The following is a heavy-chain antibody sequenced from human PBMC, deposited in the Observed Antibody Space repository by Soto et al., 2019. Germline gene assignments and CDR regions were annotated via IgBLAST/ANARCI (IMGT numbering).Heavy chain of an antibody. J-gene: IGHJ4*02. CDR2: IYPGNSDT. CDR3: ARHLYYAVLEKSY. D-gene: IGHD3-9*01. CDR1: GYIFANYF. V-gene: IGHV5-51*01. Sequence: GESSKISWQGHGYIFANYFIGRVSKRTGKGLEWMGIIYPGNSDTRYSPSFQGQVTISADTSISTAYLEWSSLKASDTAIYYCARHLYYAVLEKSYWGQGTLVTVSS.